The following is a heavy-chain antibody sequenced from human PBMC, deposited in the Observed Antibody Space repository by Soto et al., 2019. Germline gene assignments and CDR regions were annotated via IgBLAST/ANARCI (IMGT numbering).Heavy chain of an antibody. V-gene: IGHV4-31*03. CDR2: IYYSGST. J-gene: IGHJ6*02. CDR1: GGSISSGGYY. CDR3: AREIGPSRYYDFWSGWNGMDV. Sequence: QVQLQESGPGLVKPSQTLSLTCTVSGGSISSGGYYWSWIRQHPGKGLEWIGYIYYSGSTYYNPSLKSRVTISVDTSKNQFSLKLSSVTAADTAVYYCAREIGPSRYYDFWSGWNGMDVWGQGTTVTVSS. D-gene: IGHD3-3*01.